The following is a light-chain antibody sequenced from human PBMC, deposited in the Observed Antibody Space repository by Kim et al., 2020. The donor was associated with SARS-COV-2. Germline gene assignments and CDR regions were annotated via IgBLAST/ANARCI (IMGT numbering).Light chain of an antibody. CDR1: IGSY. J-gene: IGKJ2*01. CDR3: QQYYGYPYT. Sequence: IGSYLAWYQQKPGKAPKLLINAASTLQSGVPSRFSVTGSGTDFTLTISCLQSEDFATYYCQQYYGYPYTFGPGTKLEI. V-gene: IGKV1-8*01. CDR2: AAS.